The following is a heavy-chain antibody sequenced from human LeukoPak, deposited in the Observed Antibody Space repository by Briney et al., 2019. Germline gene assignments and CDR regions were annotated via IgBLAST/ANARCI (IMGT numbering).Heavy chain of an antibody. Sequence: PGGSLRLSCAASGFSFSTYGMHWVRQAPGKGLGWVAITRNDGSNTYYADSVKGRFTISRDNSKDTLYLQMNSLRAEDTAVYYCVRDGVGATTYFGYFDYWGQGTLVTVSS. D-gene: IGHD1-26*01. CDR3: VRDGVGATTYFGYFDY. J-gene: IGHJ4*02. V-gene: IGHV3-30*02. CDR2: TRNDGSNT. CDR1: GFSFSTYG.